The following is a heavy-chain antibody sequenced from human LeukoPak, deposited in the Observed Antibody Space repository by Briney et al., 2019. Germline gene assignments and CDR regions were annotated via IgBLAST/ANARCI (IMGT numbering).Heavy chain of an antibody. CDR2: IHYSGST. D-gene: IGHD3-3*01. J-gene: IGHJ3*02. Sequence: SETLSLPCTVSGGSISSSNYYWGWIRQPPGKGLEWIGSIHYSGSTYYNPSLESRVTISVDTSKNQFSLKLSSVTAADTAVYYCARFGGPHAFDIWGQGTMVTVSS. V-gene: IGHV4-39*01. CDR1: GGSISSSNYY. CDR3: ARFGGPHAFDI.